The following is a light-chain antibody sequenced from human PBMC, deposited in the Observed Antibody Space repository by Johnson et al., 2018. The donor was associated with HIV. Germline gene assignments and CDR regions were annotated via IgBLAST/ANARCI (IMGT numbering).Light chain of an antibody. Sequence: QSVLTQPPSVSAAPGQKVTISCSGSSSNIGNNYVSWYQQLPGTAPKLLIYDNTKRPSGIPDRFSGSKSGTSATLGITGLQTGDEADYYCATWDSSLSAPYVFGTGTKVTVL. V-gene: IGLV1-51*01. CDR2: DNT. J-gene: IGLJ1*01. CDR1: SSNIGNNY. CDR3: ATWDSSLSAPYV.